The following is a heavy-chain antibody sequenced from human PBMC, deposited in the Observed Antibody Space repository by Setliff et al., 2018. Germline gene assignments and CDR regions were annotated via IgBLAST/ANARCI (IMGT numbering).Heavy chain of an antibody. J-gene: IGHJ6*03. V-gene: IGHV3-74*01. CDR2: INGDGTIT. Sequence: GESLKISCGASGFTFSNYWMYWVRQVPGKGLVWVSRINGDGTITDYADSVKGRFTISRDNARNALYLQMVSLRGEDTGVYFCAALDWGENFYNVDVWGKGTTVTVSS. D-gene: IGHD7-27*01. CDR3: AALDWGENFYNVDV. CDR1: GFTFSNYW.